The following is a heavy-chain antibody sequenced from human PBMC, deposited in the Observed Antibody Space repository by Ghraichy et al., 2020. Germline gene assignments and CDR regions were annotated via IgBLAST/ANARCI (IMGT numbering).Heavy chain of an antibody. CDR2: ISGSGGST. J-gene: IGHJ6*02. CDR3: AKLLAVNYYYYYGMDV. Sequence: GGSLRLSCAASGFTFSSYAMSWVRQAPGKGLEWVSAISGSGGSTYYADSVKGRFTISRDNYKNTLYLQINSLRAEDTAVYYCAKLLAVNYYYYYGMDVWGQGTTVTVSS. CDR1: GFTFSSYA. V-gene: IGHV3-23*01.